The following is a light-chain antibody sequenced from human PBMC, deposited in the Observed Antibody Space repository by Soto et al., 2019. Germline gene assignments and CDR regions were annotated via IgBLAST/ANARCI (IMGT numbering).Light chain of an antibody. Sequence: DIVMTQSPLSLSVTPGEPASISCRSSQSPLHRNGNIYLDWYLQKPGQSPQLLIYSVSNRASGVPERFSGSGSGTDFTLKISRVEAEDVGIYYCMNAVQTLTFGGGTKVKI. CDR1: QSPLHRNGNIY. CDR3: MNAVQTLT. J-gene: IGKJ4*01. V-gene: IGKV2-28*01. CDR2: SVS.